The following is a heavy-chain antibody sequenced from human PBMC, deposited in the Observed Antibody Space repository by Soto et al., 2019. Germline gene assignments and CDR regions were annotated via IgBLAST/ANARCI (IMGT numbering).Heavy chain of an antibody. J-gene: IGHJ4*02. Sequence: QVQLVESEGGVVQPGRSLRLSCTASGFTFSNYGMHWVRQAPGKGLEWVTVISYDGNVAYYADSVKGRFTSSRDNSKNTLYLQMNSLRTEDTADYYCAKEGPITNWYFDYWGQGTLVTVSS. CDR3: AKEGPITNWYFDY. CDR1: GFTFSNYG. CDR2: ISYDGNVA. D-gene: IGHD1-1*01. V-gene: IGHV3-30*18.